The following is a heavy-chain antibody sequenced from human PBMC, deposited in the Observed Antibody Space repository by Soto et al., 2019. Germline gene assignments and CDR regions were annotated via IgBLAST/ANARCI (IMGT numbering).Heavy chain of an antibody. D-gene: IGHD3-10*01. J-gene: IGHJ6*02. CDR2: IYYSGST. Sequence: SETLSLTCTVSGGSISSGDYYWSWIRQPPGKGLDWIGYIYYSGSTYYNPSLKSRVTISVDTSKNQFSLKLSSVTAADTAVYYCARDTVVRGVITEYYCYGMDVWGQGTTVTVSS. CDR1: GGSISSGDYY. CDR3: ARDTVVRGVITEYYCYGMDV. V-gene: IGHV4-30-4*01.